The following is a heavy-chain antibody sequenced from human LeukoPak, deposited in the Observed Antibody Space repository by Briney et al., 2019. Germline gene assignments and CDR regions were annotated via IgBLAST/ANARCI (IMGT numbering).Heavy chain of an antibody. D-gene: IGHD3-3*01. CDR1: GGTFSSYA. V-gene: IGHV1-69*05. CDR3: AKTDFWSGPAPYYFDY. CDR2: IIPIFGTA. J-gene: IGHJ4*02. Sequence: GSSVKVSCKAPGGTFSSYAISWVRRAPGQGLEWMGGIIPIFGTANYAQKFQGRVTITTDESTSTAYMELSSLRSEDTAVYYCAKTDFWSGPAPYYFDYWGQGTLVTVSS.